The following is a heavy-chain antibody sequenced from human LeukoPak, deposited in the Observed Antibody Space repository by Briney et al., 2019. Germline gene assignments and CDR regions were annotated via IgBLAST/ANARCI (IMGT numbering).Heavy chain of an antibody. V-gene: IGHV3-30*03. CDR1: GCAFRSYS. D-gene: IGHD2-2*01. CDR2: ISYDGSKE. Sequence: GGSLRRSCAASGCAFRSYSMNWVRQAPGKGLDWVAVISYDGSKESYADSVKGRFTVSRDNSKTTLYLQMNSPRAEDTAVYYCAREGGYCSSTTCYFDSWGQGTLVTVSS. J-gene: IGHJ4*02. CDR3: AREGGYCSSTTCYFDS.